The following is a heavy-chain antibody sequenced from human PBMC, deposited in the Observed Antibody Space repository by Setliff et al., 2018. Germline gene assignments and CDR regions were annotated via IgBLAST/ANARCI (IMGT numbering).Heavy chain of an antibody. J-gene: IGHJ4*02. CDR3: ARGQTLRHFDWPTAFDY. Sequence: ASVKVSCKASGYSFTSYDINWVRLAAGLGLEWMGWVSPIDDGKPGYAQKFQGRVTMTTDTPTSTAYMELRSLTSDDTAVYYCARGQTLRHFDWPTAFDYWGLGTLVTVSS. CDR2: VSPIDDGKP. CDR1: GYSFTSYD. V-gene: IGHV1-8*01. D-gene: IGHD3-9*01.